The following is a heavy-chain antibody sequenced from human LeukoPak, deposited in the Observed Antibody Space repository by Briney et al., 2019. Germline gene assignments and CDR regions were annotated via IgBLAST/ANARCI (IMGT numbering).Heavy chain of an antibody. V-gene: IGHV3-69-1*01. D-gene: IGHD1-1*01. CDR2: MSSVT. Sequence: GGSLRLSCAASGFTFSNFAMSWVRQAPGKGLEWVSAMSSVTYYADSVKGRFTISRDNAKNSLYLQMNSLRAEDTAVYYCARGLEDRYTWGQGTLVTVSS. CDR1: GFTFSNFA. J-gene: IGHJ5*02. CDR3: ARGLEDRYT.